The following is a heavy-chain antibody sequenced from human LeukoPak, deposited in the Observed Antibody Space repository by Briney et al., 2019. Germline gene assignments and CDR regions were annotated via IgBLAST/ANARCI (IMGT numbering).Heavy chain of an antibody. D-gene: IGHD2-2*01. J-gene: IGHJ6*03. CDR1: GYTFTNHD. CDR2: MNPNTDNK. Sequence: ASVKVSCKASGYTFTNHDINWVRQAAGQGLEWMGWMNPNTDNKASALKFEGRVTMTRDTSINTAYMELSSLTSEDTAVYYCARDLPAYCSSTSCFLRFYYYYYMDVWGKGTTVTVSS. CDR3: ARDLPAYCSSTSCFLRFYYYYYMDV. V-gene: IGHV1-8*01.